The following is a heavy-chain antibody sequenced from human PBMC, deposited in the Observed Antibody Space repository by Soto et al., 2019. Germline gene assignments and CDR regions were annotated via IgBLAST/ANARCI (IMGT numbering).Heavy chain of an antibody. Sequence: GGSLRLSCAASGLTFSNYAMSWVRQAPGKGLEWVSSISGSGGTTYYADSVKGRFTIFRDNSKKTVNLQMNSLRADGTAVYYCARGLGIDRHYSIDVWGQGTAVTVYS. V-gene: IGHV3-23*01. J-gene: IGHJ6*02. CDR1: GLTFSNYA. CDR2: ISGSGGTT. CDR3: ARGLGIDRHYSIDV. D-gene: IGHD7-27*01.